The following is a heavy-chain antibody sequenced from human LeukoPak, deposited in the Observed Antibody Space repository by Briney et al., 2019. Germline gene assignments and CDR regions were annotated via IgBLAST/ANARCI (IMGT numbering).Heavy chain of an antibody. V-gene: IGHV3-7*03. J-gene: IGHJ4*02. Sequence: GGSLRLSCAASGFTFSSYWMSWVRQAPGKGLDWVANIKQDGSEKYYVDSVKGRFTISRDNAKNSLYLQMNSLRAEDTAVYYCAREVTHYYDSSGYYSYFDYWGQGTLVTVSS. D-gene: IGHD3-22*01. CDR1: GFTFSSYW. CDR2: IKQDGSEK. CDR3: AREVTHYYDSSGYYSYFDY.